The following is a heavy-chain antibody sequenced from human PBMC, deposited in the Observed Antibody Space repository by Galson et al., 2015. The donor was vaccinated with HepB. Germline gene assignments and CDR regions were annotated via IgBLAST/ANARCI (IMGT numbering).Heavy chain of an antibody. CDR2: ISGSGGST. D-gene: IGHD2-15*01. CDR1: GFTFSSYA. Sequence: SLRLSCAASGFTFSSYAMSWVRQAPGKGLEWVSAISGSGGSTYYADSVKGRFTISRDNSKNTLYLQMNSLRAEDTAVYYCAKQIVVVVAAMGGYFDYWGQGTLVTVSS. J-gene: IGHJ4*02. V-gene: IGHV3-23*01. CDR3: AKQIVVVVAAMGGYFDY.